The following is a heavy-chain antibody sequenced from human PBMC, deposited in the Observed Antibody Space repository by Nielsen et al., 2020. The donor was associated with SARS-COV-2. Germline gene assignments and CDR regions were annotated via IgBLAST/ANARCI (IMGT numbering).Heavy chain of an antibody. CDR3: ARGPPTVDTAMVPPYYYGMDV. J-gene: IGHJ6*02. V-gene: IGHV7-4-1*02. CDR2: INTNTGNP. Sequence: ASVKVSCKASGYTFTSYAMNWVRQAPGQGLEWMGWINTNTGNPTYAQGFTGRFVFSLDTSVSTAYLQISSLKAEDTAVYYCARGPPTVDTAMVPPYYYGMDVWGQGTTVTVSS. CDR1: GYTFTSYA. D-gene: IGHD5-18*01.